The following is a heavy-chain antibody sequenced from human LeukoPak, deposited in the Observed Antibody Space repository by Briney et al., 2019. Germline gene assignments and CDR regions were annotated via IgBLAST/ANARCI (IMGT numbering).Heavy chain of an antibody. D-gene: IGHD5-24*01. V-gene: IGHV3-7*03. CDR3: ARDQMGPYYGMDV. CDR1: RFISSNYW. CDR2: IKQDGREK. Sequence: GGSLRLSCAASRFISSNYWMRWVRQAPGKGLEWVANIKQDGREKYYVDSVKGRFTISRDNAKNSLSLQMDSLRAEDTAVYYCARDQMGPYYGMDVWGPGTTVTVSS. J-gene: IGHJ6*02.